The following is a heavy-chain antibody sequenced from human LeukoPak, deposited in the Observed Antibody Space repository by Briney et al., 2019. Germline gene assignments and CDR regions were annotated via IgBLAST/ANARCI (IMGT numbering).Heavy chain of an antibody. J-gene: IGHJ3*02. CDR1: GFTFSNAW. V-gene: IGHV3-48*02. CDR3: ARETGSSSWFGGDAFDI. CDR2: ISSSSSTI. D-gene: IGHD6-13*01. Sequence: GGSLRLSCAVSGFTFSNAWMNWVRQAPGKGLEWVSYISSSSSTIYYADSVKGRFTVSRDNAKNSLYLQMNSLRDEDTAVYYCARETGSSSWFGGDAFDIWGQGTMVTVSS.